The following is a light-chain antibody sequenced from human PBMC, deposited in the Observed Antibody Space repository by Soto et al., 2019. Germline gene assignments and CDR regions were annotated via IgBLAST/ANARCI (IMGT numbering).Light chain of an antibody. CDR1: SGHSHYA. CDR3: QTWDTAIRV. V-gene: IGLV4-69*01. Sequence: QAVVTQSPSASASPGASVKLTCTLSSGHSHYAIAWHQQQPEKGPRYLMNLNSDGSHNKGDGIPDRFSGSSSGAERYLTISSLQSEDEADYYCQTWDTAIRVFGGGTKLTVL. J-gene: IGLJ3*02. CDR2: LNSDGSH.